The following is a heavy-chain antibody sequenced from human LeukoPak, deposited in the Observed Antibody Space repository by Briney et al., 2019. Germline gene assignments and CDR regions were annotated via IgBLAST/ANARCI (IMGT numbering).Heavy chain of an antibody. CDR3: ARYGGGIGEDWFDP. V-gene: IGHV4-34*01. CDR1: GGSFSGYY. CDR2: INHSGST. J-gene: IGHJ5*02. D-gene: IGHD2-15*01. Sequence: PSETLSLTCAVYGGSFSGYYWSWIRQPPGKGLEWIGEINHSGSTNYNPSLKSRVTISVDTSKNQFSLKLSSVTAADTAVYYCARYGGGIGEDWFDPWGQGTLVTVSS.